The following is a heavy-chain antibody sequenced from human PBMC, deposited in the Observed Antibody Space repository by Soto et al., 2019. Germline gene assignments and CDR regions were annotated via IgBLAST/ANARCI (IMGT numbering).Heavy chain of an antibody. D-gene: IGHD3-9*01. Sequence: VASVKVSCKASGYTFTSYGISWVRQAPGQGLEWMGWISAYNGNTNYAQKLQGRVTMTTDTSTSTAYMELRSLRSDDTAVYYCARVGINYDILTGYYQGTGPDPWGQGTLVTVSS. J-gene: IGHJ5*02. CDR3: ARVGINYDILTGYYQGTGPDP. V-gene: IGHV1-18*01. CDR1: GYTFTSYG. CDR2: ISAYNGNT.